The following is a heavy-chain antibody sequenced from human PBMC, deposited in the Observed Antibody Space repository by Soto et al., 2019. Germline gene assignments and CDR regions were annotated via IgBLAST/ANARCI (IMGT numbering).Heavy chain of an antibody. V-gene: IGHV4-30-2*01. D-gene: IGHD6-19*01. CDR3: ARSVGYRSGWWPYYFDY. CDR2: IYHSGSF. J-gene: IGHJ4*02. CDR1: GDSISSVGYS. Sequence: SETVSLTCAVSGDSISSVGYSWNWIRQPPGEGLEWIGYIYHSGSFLYNPSLKSRVTISLDRSKNQFSLRLSSVTAADTAVFYCARSVGYRSGWWPYYFDYWGQGALVTVSS.